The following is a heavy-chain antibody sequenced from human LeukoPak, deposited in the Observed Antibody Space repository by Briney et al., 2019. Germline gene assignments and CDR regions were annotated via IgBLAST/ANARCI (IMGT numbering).Heavy chain of an antibody. Sequence: ASVKVSCKTSGYTFTGYDMHWVRQAPGQGLEWISCINPNSGVTNYAQKVQGRVTMSRDTAISTPYMQMSSLRSEDTAVYYCARSYDFWSGYYTDYFDYWGQGTLVTVSS. CDR3: ARSYDFWSGYYTDYFDY. D-gene: IGHD3-3*01. J-gene: IGHJ4*02. CDR2: INPNSGVT. V-gene: IGHV1-2*02. CDR1: GYTFTGYD.